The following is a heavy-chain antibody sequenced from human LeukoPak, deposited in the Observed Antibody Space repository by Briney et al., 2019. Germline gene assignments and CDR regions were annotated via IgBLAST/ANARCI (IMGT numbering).Heavy chain of an antibody. V-gene: IGHV4-4*02. CDR1: GGSISSSNW. Sequence: SETLSLTCAVSGGSISSSNWWSWVRQPPGKGLEWIGEIYHSGSTNYNPSLKSRVTISVDKSKNQFSLKLSSVTAADTAVYYCASGFHDYGDPYYFDYLGQGTLVTVSS. CDR3: ASGFHDYGDPYYFDY. J-gene: IGHJ4*02. CDR2: IYHSGST. D-gene: IGHD4-17*01.